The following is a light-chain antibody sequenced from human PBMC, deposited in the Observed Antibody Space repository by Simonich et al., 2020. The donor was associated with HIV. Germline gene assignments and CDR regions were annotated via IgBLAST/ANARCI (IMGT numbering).Light chain of an antibody. Sequence: DIVMTQSPDSLAVSLGERATISCKSSQSVLYSSNNKNYKNYLAWYQQKPGQPPKLLFYWVSTRESGVPDRFRGSGSGTDFTLTISSLQPGDVAVYYCQQYYSSPWTFGQGTKVEIK. J-gene: IGKJ1*01. V-gene: IGKV4-1*01. CDR1: QSVLYSSNNKNYKNY. CDR3: QQYYSSPWT. CDR2: WVS.